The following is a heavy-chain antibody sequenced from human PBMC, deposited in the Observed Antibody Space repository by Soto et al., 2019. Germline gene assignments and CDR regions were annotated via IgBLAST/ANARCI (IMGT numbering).Heavy chain of an antibody. CDR2: INDNGDST. V-gene: IGHV3-23*01. J-gene: IGHJ5*01. CDR1: GFNFLYYA. D-gene: IGHD6-6*01. CDR3: AKASNSSPWFDSWLES. Sequence: GGSLRLSCASSGFNFLYYAMTWVRQAPGKGLEWVSSINDNGDSTHYADSVKGRFTISRDSSKNTLYLQMNSLTAEDTAVYFCAKASNSSPWFDSWLESWGQGTLVTVSS.